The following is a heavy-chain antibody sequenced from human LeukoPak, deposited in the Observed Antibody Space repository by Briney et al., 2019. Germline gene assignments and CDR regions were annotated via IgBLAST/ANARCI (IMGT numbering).Heavy chain of an antibody. CDR3: ARDAASPYCSSTSCCESY. V-gene: IGHV1-69*04. Sequence: ASVKVSCKASGGTFSSYTISWVRQAPGQGLEWMGRIIPILGIANYAQKFQGRVTITADKSTSTAYMELSSLRSEDTAVYYCARDAASPYCSSTSCCESYWGQGTLVTVSS. CDR2: IIPILGIA. D-gene: IGHD2-2*01. J-gene: IGHJ4*02. CDR1: GGTFSSYT.